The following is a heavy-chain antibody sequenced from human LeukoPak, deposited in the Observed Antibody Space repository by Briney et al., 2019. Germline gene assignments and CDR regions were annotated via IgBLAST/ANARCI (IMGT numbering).Heavy chain of an antibody. CDR1: GFTFSSYS. CDR2: ISSSSSTI. V-gene: IGHV3-48*04. Sequence: GGSLRLSCAASGFTFSSYSMNWVRQAPGKGVEWVSYISSSSSTIYYADSVKGRFTISRDNAKNSLYLQMNSLRAEDTAVYYCARTYTGVTDAFDIWGQGTMVTVSS. CDR3: ARTYTGVTDAFDI. J-gene: IGHJ3*02. D-gene: IGHD3-10*01.